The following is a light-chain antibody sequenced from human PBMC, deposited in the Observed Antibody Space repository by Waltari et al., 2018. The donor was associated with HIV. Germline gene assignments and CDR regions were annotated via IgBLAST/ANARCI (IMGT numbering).Light chain of an antibody. CDR1: SSNIDSNT. V-gene: IGLV1-44*01. CDR3: AAWDDSLNGAYV. J-gene: IGLJ1*01. CDR2: SNN. Sequence: QSVLTQPPSASGTPGQRVTISCSGSSSNIDSNTVNWYQQPPGTAPKLLIYSNNQRPSGVPDRFSGSKSGTSASLAISGLQSEDEADYYCAAWDDSLNGAYVFGTGTKVTVL.